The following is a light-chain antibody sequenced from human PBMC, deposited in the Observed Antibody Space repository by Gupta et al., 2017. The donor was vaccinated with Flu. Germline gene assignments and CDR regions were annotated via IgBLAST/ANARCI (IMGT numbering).Light chain of an antibody. Sequence: SSLSASVGDRVTITCRASQSVKFYLNWYQAKPGKAPKLLIHGASRLQGGVSSRFSGNGSGTDFTLTISSLQPEDFATYYCQQTSRHPRYTFGQGTKLEI. CDR2: GAS. CDR3: QQTSRHPRYT. V-gene: IGKV1-39*01. CDR1: QSVKFY. J-gene: IGKJ2*01.